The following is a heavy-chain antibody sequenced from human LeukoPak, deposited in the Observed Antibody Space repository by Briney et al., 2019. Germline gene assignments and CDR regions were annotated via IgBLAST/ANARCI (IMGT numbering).Heavy chain of an antibody. CDR1: GFTFGDYS. Sequence: GGSLRLSCTASGFTFGDYSMSWVRQAPGKGLEWVGFIRSKAFGGTTEYAASVKGRFTISRDDSIGIAYPQMNSLKSEDTAVYYCSRAPYSNYVNLDYWGQGALVTVSS. CDR3: SRAPYSNYVNLDY. CDR2: IRSKAFGGTT. J-gene: IGHJ4*02. D-gene: IGHD4-11*01. V-gene: IGHV3-49*04.